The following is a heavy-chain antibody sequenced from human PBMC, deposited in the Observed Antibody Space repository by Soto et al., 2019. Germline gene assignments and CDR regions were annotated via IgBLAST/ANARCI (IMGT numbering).Heavy chain of an antibody. Sequence: RSLTCTVSGGSISSSSYYWGWIRQPPGKGLEGIGRIYYSGSTYYNPSLKSRVTISVDTSKNQFSLKLSSVTAADTAAYYCASHDSSGGSCSQGAFDIWGQGTMVTVSS. CDR3: ASHDSSGGSCSQGAFDI. J-gene: IGHJ3*02. CDR2: IYYSGST. D-gene: IGHD2-15*01. CDR1: GGSISSSSYY. V-gene: IGHV4-39*01.